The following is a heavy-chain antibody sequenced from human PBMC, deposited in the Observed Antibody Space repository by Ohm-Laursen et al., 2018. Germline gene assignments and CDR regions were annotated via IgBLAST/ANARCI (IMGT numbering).Heavy chain of an antibody. V-gene: IGHV4-59*01. CDR3: ARNRLVTTPYYYYYGMDV. CDR2: IYYSGST. D-gene: IGHD3-9*01. Sequence: GTLSLTCTVSGGSISSYYWSWIRQPPGKGLEWIGYIYYSGSTNYNPSLKSRVTISVDTSKNQFSLKLSSVTAADTVVYYCARNRLVTTPYYYYYGMDVWGQGTAVTVSS. CDR1: GGSISSYY. J-gene: IGHJ6*02.